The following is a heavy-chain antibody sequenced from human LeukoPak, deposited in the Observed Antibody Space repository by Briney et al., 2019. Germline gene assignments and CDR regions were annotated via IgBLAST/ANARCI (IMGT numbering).Heavy chain of an antibody. Sequence: GASVKVSCKASGYTLTSYFLQWVRQAPGQGIEWMGIMNPSGGSTSYAQKFQGRVTMTRDTSTSTLYMELTSLTSEDTAVYYCARGGMGIQLWPFDYWGQGTLVTVSS. J-gene: IGHJ4*02. CDR1: GYTLTSYF. V-gene: IGHV1-46*01. D-gene: IGHD5-18*01. CDR3: ARGGMGIQLWPFDY. CDR2: MNPSGGST.